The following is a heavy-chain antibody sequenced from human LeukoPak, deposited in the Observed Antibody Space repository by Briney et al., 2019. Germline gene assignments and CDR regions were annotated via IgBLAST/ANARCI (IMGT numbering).Heavy chain of an antibody. CDR3: AKDVSQWLVRLDY. V-gene: IGHV3-23*01. J-gene: IGHJ4*02. Sequence: GGSLRLSCAASGFTFSNTCMNWVRQAPGKGLEWVSAISSGGGTTYYADSVKGRFTISRGNSKNTLYVQMNSLRAEDTAVYYCAKDVSQWLVRLDYWGQGVLVTVSS. D-gene: IGHD6-19*01. CDR2: ISSGGGTT. CDR1: GFTFSNTC.